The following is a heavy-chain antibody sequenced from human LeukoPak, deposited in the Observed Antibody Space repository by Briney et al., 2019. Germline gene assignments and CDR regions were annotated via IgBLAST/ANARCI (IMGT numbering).Heavy chain of an antibody. J-gene: IGHJ4*02. Sequence: ASVKVSCKASGYTFTSYDINWVRQATGQGLEWMGWMNPNSHSTVYAQKFQGRVTMTRNTSINTAYMELSSLRSEDTAVYYCARWDSSGYYLDYWGQGTLVTVSS. V-gene: IGHV1-8*01. D-gene: IGHD3-22*01. CDR1: GYTFTSYD. CDR2: MNPNSHST. CDR3: ARWDSSGYYLDY.